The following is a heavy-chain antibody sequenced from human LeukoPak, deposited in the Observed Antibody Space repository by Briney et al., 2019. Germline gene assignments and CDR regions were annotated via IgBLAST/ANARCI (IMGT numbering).Heavy chain of an antibody. Sequence: SETLSLTCTVSGGSISSSSYLWVWIRQPPGKGLEWIGSIYYSGSTYYNPSLMSRVTISVDTSKNQFSLKLNSVTAADTAVYYCARHWGRDTFDIWGQGTMVTVSS. CDR2: IYYSGST. D-gene: IGHD3-16*01. V-gene: IGHV4-39*01. J-gene: IGHJ3*02. CDR1: GGSISSSSYL. CDR3: ARHWGRDTFDI.